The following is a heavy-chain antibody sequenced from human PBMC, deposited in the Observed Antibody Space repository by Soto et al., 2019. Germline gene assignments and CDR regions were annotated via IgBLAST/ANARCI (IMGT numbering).Heavy chain of an antibody. CDR3: ARDPRNGTTHPSPIDY. Sequence: GASVKVSCKASGYTFTSYGISWVRQAPGQGLEWMGWISAYNGNTNYAQKLQGRVTMTTDTSTSTAYMELRSLRSDDTAVYYCARDPRNGTTHPSPIDYWGHGTLVTVSP. CDR1: GYTFTSYG. J-gene: IGHJ4*01. D-gene: IGHD1-1*01. CDR2: ISAYNGNT. V-gene: IGHV1-18*04.